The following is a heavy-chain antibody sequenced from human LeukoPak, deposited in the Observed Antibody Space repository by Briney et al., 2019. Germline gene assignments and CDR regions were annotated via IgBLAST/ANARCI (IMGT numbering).Heavy chain of an antibody. V-gene: IGHV3-49*04. CDR3: TGDTHTLGIAVAGTWDY. D-gene: IGHD6-19*01. Sequence: GGPLRLSCPAPGFTFGDYAMSWVGQAPGKGLHWVGFIRSIAYGSTTEYAASVKGRFTISGDASTSIAYLQMNSLKTEDIAVYYCTGDTHTLGIAVAGTWDYWGQGTLVTVSS. CDR1: GFTFGDYA. J-gene: IGHJ4*02. CDR2: IRSIAYGSTT.